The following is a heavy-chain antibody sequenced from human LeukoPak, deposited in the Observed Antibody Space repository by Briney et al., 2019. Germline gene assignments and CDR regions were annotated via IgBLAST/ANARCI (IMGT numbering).Heavy chain of an antibody. CDR2: INHSGST. Sequence: SETLSLTCVVYGGSFSGYYWSWIRQPPGKGLEWIGEINHSGSTSYNPSLKSRATISLDTSKNQFSLKLSSVTAADTAVYYCARGLGGYWGQGTLVTVSS. CDR1: GGSFSGYY. V-gene: IGHV4-34*01. J-gene: IGHJ4*02. CDR3: ARGLGGY.